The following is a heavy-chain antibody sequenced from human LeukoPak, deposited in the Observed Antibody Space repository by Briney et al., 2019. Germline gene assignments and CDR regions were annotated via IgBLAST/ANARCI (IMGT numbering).Heavy chain of an antibody. D-gene: IGHD3-10*01. CDR1: GGSFSGYY. CDR2: INHSGST. V-gene: IGHV4-34*01. J-gene: IGHJ4*02. Sequence: SETLSLTCAVYGGSFSGYYWSWIRQPPGEGLEWIGEINHSGSTNYNPSLKSRVTISVDTSKNQFSLKLSSVTAADTAVYYCARFTLGYGIDYWGQGTLVTVSS. CDR3: ARFTLGYGIDY.